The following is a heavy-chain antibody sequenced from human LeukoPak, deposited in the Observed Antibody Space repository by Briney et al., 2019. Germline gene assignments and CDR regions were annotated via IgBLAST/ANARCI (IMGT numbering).Heavy chain of an antibody. D-gene: IGHD6-13*01. V-gene: IGHV3-53*01. CDR2: VYPSGTT. J-gene: IGHJ4*02. Sequence: GGSLRLSCAASGLTFANDYMCWVRQAPGKGLEWVSVVYPSGTTYYADSVKGRFTISRDNSKNTLCRQMNSLGDEDAAVYYCARGMGRSWSLDNWGQGTLVTVSS. CDR1: GLTFANDY. CDR3: ARGMGRSWSLDN.